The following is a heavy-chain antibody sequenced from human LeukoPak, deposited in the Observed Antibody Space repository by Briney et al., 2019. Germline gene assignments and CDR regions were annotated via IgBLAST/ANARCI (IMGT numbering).Heavy chain of an antibody. CDR3: ARIGSDYIVDY. Sequence: SETLSLTCTVSGGSISSGGYYWSWIRQHPGKGLEWIGYIYYSGSTYYNPSLKSRVTISVDTSKNQFSLKLSSVTAADTAEYYCARIGSDYIVDYWGQGTLVTVSS. CDR1: GGSISSGGYY. J-gene: IGHJ4*02. V-gene: IGHV4-31*03. D-gene: IGHD4-11*01. CDR2: IYYSGST.